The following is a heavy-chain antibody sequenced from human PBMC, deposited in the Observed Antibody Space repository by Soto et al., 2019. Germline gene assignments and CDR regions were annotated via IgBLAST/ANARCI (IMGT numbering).Heavy chain of an antibody. Sequence: SETLSLTCTVSGGSISSGGYYWSWSRQHPGKGLEWIGYIYYSGSTYYNPSLKSRVTISVDTSKNQFSLKLSSVTAADTAVYYCARGRRDIVVVPAATIFDYWGQGTLVTVSS. CDR1: GGSISSGGYY. CDR2: IYYSGST. CDR3: ARGRRDIVVVPAATIFDY. V-gene: IGHV4-31*03. D-gene: IGHD2-2*01. J-gene: IGHJ4*02.